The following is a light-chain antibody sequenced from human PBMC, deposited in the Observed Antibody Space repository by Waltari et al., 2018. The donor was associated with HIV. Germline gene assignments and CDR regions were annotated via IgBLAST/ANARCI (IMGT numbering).Light chain of an antibody. V-gene: IGLV3-21*04. CDR1: NIGSKT. Sequence: SFVLTQPPSMSVVPGKTASITCGGNNIGSKTVHWYQQKAGQAPLVVIYDNSDRPSGIPERFSGSNSGNTATLTITRVGAGDEADYYCQVWDSSSDHVVFGGGTKLTIL. J-gene: IGLJ2*01. CDR2: DNS. CDR3: QVWDSSSDHVV.